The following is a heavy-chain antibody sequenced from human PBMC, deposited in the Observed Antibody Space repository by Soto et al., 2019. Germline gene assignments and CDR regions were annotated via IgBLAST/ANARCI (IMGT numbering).Heavy chain of an antibody. Sequence: ASVKVSCKASGYTFTSYGISWVRQAPGQGLEWMGWISAFNGNTYYAQKLQGRVTMTTDTSTSTAYMELSSLRSEDTAVYYCAAVASIVLVPAPPDIWGQGTMVTVSS. CDR3: AAVASIVLVPAPPDI. J-gene: IGHJ3*02. CDR2: ISAFNGNT. V-gene: IGHV1-18*01. CDR1: GYTFTSYG. D-gene: IGHD2-2*01.